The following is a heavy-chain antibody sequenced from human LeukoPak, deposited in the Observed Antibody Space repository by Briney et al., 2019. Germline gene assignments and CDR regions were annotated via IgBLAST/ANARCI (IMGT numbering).Heavy chain of an antibody. Sequence: GGSLRLFCAASGFTFSSYEMNWVRHAPGKGLEWVSYIISIGNTIYYTDSVKGRFTIYRDKAKNSLYLQTNSLRAEHTAVYYCARDRRVRGVTEDWGEGALVTVSS. V-gene: IGHV3-48*03. CDR3: ARDRRVRGVTED. CDR2: IISIGNTI. D-gene: IGHD3-10*01. CDR1: GFTFSSYE. J-gene: IGHJ4*02.